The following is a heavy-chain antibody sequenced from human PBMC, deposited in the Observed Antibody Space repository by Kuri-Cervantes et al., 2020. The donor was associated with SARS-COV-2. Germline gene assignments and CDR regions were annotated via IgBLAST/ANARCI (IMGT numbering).Heavy chain of an antibody. J-gene: IGHJ3*02. V-gene: IGHV1-45*02. CDR1: GVSFDYRF. Sequence: SVKDSCKASGVSFDYRFLHWVRQAPGQALEWMGWITPFNGNTNYAQRFQDRVTITRDRSMSTAYMELSSLRFEDTAMYYCARSGPGAISREDGAFDIWGQGTMVTVSS. CDR2: ITPFNGNT. D-gene: IGHD5-24*01. CDR3: ARSGPGAISREDGAFDI.